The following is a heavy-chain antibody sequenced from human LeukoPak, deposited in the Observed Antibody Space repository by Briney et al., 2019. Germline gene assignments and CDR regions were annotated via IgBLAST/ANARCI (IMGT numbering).Heavy chain of an antibody. CDR2: ISDSGDTP. CDR1: GFTFSSYA. CDR3: AKVSRIAAAGTPQRDY. V-gene: IGHV3-23*01. Sequence: GGSLRLSCTASGFTFSSYAMSWVRQAPGKGLKWVSSISDSGDTPYYADSVKGRFTISRDNSKNTLYLQMNSLRAEDTAVYYCAKVSRIAAAGTPQRDYWGQGTLVTVSS. D-gene: IGHD6-13*01. J-gene: IGHJ4*02.